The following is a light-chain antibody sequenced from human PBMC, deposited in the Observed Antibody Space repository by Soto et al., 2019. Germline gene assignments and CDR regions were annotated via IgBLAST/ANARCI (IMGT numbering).Light chain of an antibody. V-gene: IGKV3-15*01. Sequence: EIVIAQSPAPLSFSPGGKATLSCRASQSISGTLAWYQQKPGQAPRLLIYGASTRATSFPARFSGSGSGTDFTLTISSLQSEDFAVYYCQQYNNWPWTFGQGTKVDIK. CDR3: QQYNNWPWT. CDR1: QSISGT. CDR2: GAS. J-gene: IGKJ1*01.